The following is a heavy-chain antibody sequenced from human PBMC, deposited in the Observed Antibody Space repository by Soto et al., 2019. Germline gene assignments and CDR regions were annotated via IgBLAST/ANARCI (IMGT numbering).Heavy chain of an antibody. V-gene: IGHV1-69*02. CDR2: IIPILGIE. CDR3: AISIAVAGWAGY. CDR1: GGSFSAYT. J-gene: IGHJ4*02. Sequence: QVQLVQSGAEVKKPGSSVKVSCKASGGSFSAYTISWVRQAPGQGLEWMGRIIPILGIENYAQKFQGRVTITADKPTNTAYVELSSLRSEDTAVYYCAISIAVAGWAGYWGQGTLVTVSS. D-gene: IGHD6-19*01.